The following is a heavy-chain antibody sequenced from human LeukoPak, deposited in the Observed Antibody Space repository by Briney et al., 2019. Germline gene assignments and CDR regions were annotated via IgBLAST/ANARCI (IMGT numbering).Heavy chain of an antibody. CDR2: IKIKTDGGTT. V-gene: IGHV3-15*01. CDR3: TTTQAGRIGGFYRTKPYYFVY. D-gene: IGHD1-26*01. CDR1: GFTFNNAW. J-gene: IGHJ4*02. Sequence: NPGGSLRLSCAASGFTFNNAWMSWVRQAPGKGLEWVGRIKIKTDGGTTDYAAPVKGRVTISRDDSKNMLYLQMNSLKTEDTAVYYCTTTQAGRIGGFYRTKPYYFVYWGQGTLVTVSA.